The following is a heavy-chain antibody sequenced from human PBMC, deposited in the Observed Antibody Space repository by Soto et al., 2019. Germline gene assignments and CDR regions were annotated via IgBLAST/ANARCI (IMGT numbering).Heavy chain of an antibody. CDR3: ARDLWGNWNHIDAFDI. CDR2: INPNTDVT. J-gene: IGHJ3*02. CDR1: GYTFSGYY. D-gene: IGHD1-20*01. Sequence: AASVKVSCKASGYTFSGYYMHWVRQAPGQGLEWMGWINPNTDVTNYAQRFQGRVTMTRDTSITTAYMELSRLRSDDTAVYYCARDLWGNWNHIDAFDIWGPGTTVTVSS. V-gene: IGHV1-2*02.